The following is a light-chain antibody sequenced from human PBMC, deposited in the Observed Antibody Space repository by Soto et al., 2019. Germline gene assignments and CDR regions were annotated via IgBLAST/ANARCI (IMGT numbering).Light chain of an antibody. CDR1: QSVASNY. Sequence: EIVLTQSPGTLPLSPGERASLSCRASQSVASNYLAWYQQKPGQAPRLVIYAASGRAAGIPERFSGSGSGTDFTLTISRLEPEDFATYYCQQAHSFPLTFGGGTKVEI. CDR2: AAS. CDR3: QQAHSFPLT. J-gene: IGKJ4*01. V-gene: IGKV3-20*01.